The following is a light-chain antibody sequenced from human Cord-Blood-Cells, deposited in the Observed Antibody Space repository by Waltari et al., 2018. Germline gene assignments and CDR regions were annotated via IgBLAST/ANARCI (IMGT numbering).Light chain of an antibody. V-gene: IGKV3-11*01. CDR1: QSVSSY. CDR3: QQRSNWWT. Sequence: EIVLTQSPATLSLSPGERATHSCRASQSVSSYLAWYQQKPGQAPRLLIYDASNRATGIPARFSGSGSGTDFTLTISSLEPEDFAVYYCQQRSNWWTFGQGTKVEIK. J-gene: IGKJ1*01. CDR2: DAS.